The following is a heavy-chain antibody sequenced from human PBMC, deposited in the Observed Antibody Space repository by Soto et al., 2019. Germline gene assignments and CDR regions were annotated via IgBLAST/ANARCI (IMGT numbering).Heavy chain of an antibody. J-gene: IGHJ4*02. CDR2: ISGSGGST. Sequence: TGGSLRLSCAASGFTFSSYAMSWVRQAPGKGLEWVSAISGSGGSTYYADSVKGRFTISRDNSKNTLFLQMNSLRAEDTAVYYCAKNGLSNSPSAIDSWGQGTLVTVSS. V-gene: IGHV3-23*01. D-gene: IGHD2-8*01. CDR3: AKNGLSNSPSAIDS. CDR1: GFTFSSYA.